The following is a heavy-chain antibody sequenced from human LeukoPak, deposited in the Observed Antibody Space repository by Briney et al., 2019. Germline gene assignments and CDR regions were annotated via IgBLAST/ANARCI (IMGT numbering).Heavy chain of an antibody. CDR2: ISSSSSYI. D-gene: IGHD6-6*01. CDR3: AREGYSSSSDYFDY. CDR1: GFTFSGYS. J-gene: IGHJ4*02. Sequence: GGSLRLSCAASGFTFSGYSMNWVRQAPGKGLEWVSSISSSSSYIYYAESVKGRFTISRDNAKNSLYLQMNSLRAEDTAVYYCAREGYSSSSDYFDYWGQGTLVTVSS. V-gene: IGHV3-21*01.